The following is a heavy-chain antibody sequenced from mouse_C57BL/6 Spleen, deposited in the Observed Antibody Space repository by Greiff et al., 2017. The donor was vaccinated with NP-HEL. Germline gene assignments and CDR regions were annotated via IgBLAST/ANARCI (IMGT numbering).Heavy chain of an antibody. V-gene: IGHV1-61*01. D-gene: IGHD1-1*02. J-gene: IGHJ3*01. CDR1: GYTFTSYW. CDR3: ARSGAYGPWFAY. Sequence: QVQLQQPGAELVRPGSSVKLSCKASGYTFTSYWMDWVKQRPGQGLEWIGNIYPSDSETHYNQKFKDKATLTVDKSSSTAYMQLSSLTSEDSAVYYCARSGAYGPWFAYWGQGTLVTVSA. CDR2: IYPSDSET.